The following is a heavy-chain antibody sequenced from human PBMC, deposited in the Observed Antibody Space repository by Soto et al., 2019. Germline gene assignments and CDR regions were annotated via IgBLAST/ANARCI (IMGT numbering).Heavy chain of an antibody. CDR3: AKATATGGGAFEI. CDR1: GFICSSYD. D-gene: IGHD2-8*02. Sequence: GGSLRLSCAVSGFICSSYDMSWVRQAPGKGLEWVSTILVGGSTHYEDSVRGRFTISRDTSKNTVYLQMSSLTAGDTAVYYCAKATATGGGAFEICGQGXMVTVSS. CDR2: ILVGGST. V-gene: IGHV3-23*01. J-gene: IGHJ3*02.